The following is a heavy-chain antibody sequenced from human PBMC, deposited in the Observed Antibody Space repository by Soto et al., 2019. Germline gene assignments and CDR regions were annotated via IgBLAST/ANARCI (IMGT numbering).Heavy chain of an antibody. CDR3: ARTYVTDVVVVPASKDYMDV. J-gene: IGHJ6*03. CDR1: GCSISSYY. V-gene: IGHV4-59*08. Sequence: PSETLSLTCTVSGCSISSYYWSWIRQPPGKGLEWIGYIYYRGSTNYNPSLKSRVTISVDTSKNQFSLKLSSVTAADTAVYYCARTYVTDVVVVPASKDYMDVWGKGTTVTVSS. D-gene: IGHD2-2*01. CDR2: IYYRGST.